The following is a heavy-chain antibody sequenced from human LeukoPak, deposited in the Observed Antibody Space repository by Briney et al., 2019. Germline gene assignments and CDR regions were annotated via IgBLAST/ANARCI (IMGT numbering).Heavy chain of an antibody. Sequence: SETLSFTCAVYGGSFSGYYWSWIRQPPGNGLEWIGEINHSGSTNYNPSLKSRVTISVDTSKNQFSLKLSSVTAADTAVYYCARTTGDILTGTPGMDVWGKGTTVTVSS. D-gene: IGHD3-9*01. CDR1: GGSFSGYY. CDR2: INHSGST. J-gene: IGHJ6*04. V-gene: IGHV4-34*01. CDR3: ARTTGDILTGTPGMDV.